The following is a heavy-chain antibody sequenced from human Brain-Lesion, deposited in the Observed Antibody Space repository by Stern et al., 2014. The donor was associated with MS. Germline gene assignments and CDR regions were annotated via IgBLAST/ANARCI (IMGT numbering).Heavy chain of an antibody. CDR3: AEGGSYGFVY. J-gene: IGHJ4*02. V-gene: IGHV1-45*02. D-gene: IGHD4-17*01. CDR2: ITPFTGNT. Sequence: VQLVESGAEVKKTGSSVKVSCQASGNTFTNRYLHWVRQAPGQALEWMEWITPFTGNTNYAQNFQDRVTITMDRSMSTAYMDLSSLRSDDTAIYFCAEGGSYGFVYWGQGTLVTVSS. CDR1: GNTFTNRY.